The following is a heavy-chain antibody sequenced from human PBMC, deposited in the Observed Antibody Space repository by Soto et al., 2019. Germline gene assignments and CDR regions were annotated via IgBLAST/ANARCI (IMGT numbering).Heavy chain of an antibody. J-gene: IGHJ4*02. CDR2: ISYDGSNK. D-gene: IGHD6-19*01. Sequence: QVQLVESGGGVVQPGRSLRLACAASRFTFSNYAMHWVRQAPGKGLEWVAAISYDGSNKYYGDSVKGRFTISRDNSKNTLYLQMNSLRAEDTAVYYCARDIAVAGTPIHKFDSWGQGTLVTVSS. CDR3: ARDIAVAGTPIHKFDS. V-gene: IGHV3-30-3*01. CDR1: RFTFSNYA.